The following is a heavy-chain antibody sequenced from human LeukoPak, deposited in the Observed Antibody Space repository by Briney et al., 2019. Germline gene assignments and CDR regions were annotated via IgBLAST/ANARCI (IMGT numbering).Heavy chain of an antibody. CDR3: ARGGDSSLWYYYLDY. CDR1: GGILSTYA. V-gene: IGHV1-69*13. D-gene: IGHD3-16*02. CDR2: IIPISGTT. J-gene: IGHJ4*02. Sequence: ASVTVSCTASGGILSTYAINWVRQAPGQGLEWMGQIIPISGTTDYAQKLQGRITITADESTSTVYMELTTLTSGDTAVYYCARGGDSSLWYYYLDYWGQGTLVTVSS.